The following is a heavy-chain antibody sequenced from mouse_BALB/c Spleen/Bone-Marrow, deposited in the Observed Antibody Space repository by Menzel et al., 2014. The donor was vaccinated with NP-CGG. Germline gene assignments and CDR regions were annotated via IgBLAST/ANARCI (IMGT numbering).Heavy chain of an antibody. J-gene: IGHJ4*01. CDR2: INPNNGGT. V-gene: IGHV1-18*01. CDR1: GYTFTEYT. Sequence: EVQLQQSGPGLVKPGASVKISCKTSGYTFTEYTMHWVKQSHGKSLEWIGSINPNNGGTNYNQKFKGKATLTVDKSSSTAYMEFRSLTSEDSAVYYCARGDGYYVYAMDYWGQGTSVTVSS. CDR3: ARGDGYYVYAMDY. D-gene: IGHD2-3*01.